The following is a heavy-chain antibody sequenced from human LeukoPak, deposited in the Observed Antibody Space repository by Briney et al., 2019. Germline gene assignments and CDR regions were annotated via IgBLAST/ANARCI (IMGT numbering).Heavy chain of an antibody. D-gene: IGHD3-16*01. CDR1: GGSISSSSHY. J-gene: IGHJ4*02. V-gene: IGHV4-39*07. CDR2: IYYSGST. Sequence: SETLSLTCTVSGGSISSSSHYWGWIRQPPGKGLEWIGSIYYSGSTYYNPSLKSRVTISADTSKNQFSLKLNSLTTADTAVYYCTRGAGWLIDYWGQGILVTVSS. CDR3: TRGAGWLIDY.